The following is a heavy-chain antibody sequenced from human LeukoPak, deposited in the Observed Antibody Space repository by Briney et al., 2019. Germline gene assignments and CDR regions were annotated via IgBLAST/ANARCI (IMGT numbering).Heavy chain of an antibody. CDR2: INPNSGGT. Sequence: ASVKVSCKASGYTFTGYYMHWVRQAPGQGLEWMGWINPNSGGTNYAQKFRGRVTMTRDTSISTAYMELSRLRSDDTAVYYCARDHILWFGGPYYFDYWGQGTLVTVSS. CDR1: GYTFTGYY. CDR3: ARDHILWFGGPYYFDY. J-gene: IGHJ4*02. D-gene: IGHD3-10*01. V-gene: IGHV1-2*02.